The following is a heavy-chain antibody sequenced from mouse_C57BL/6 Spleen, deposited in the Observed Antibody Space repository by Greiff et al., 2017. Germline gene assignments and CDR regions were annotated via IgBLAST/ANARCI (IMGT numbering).Heavy chain of an antibody. Sequence: QVQLQQSGAELVKPGASVKISCKASGYAFSSYWMNWVKQRPGTGLEWIGQIYPGDGDTTYNGKFKGKATLPADKSSSTAYMQRSSLTSEDSAVYFCARDPYFDYWGQGTTLTVSS. V-gene: IGHV1-80*01. CDR2: IYPGDGDT. CDR3: ARDPYFDY. J-gene: IGHJ2*01. CDR1: GYAFSSYW.